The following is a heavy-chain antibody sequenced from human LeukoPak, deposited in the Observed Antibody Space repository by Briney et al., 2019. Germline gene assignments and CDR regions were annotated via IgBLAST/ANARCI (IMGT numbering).Heavy chain of an antibody. CDR1: GFTVSSNY. J-gene: IGHJ4*02. CDR3: ASTAVFWSGYYPFDY. Sequence: GGPLRLSCAASGFTVSSNYMSWVRQAPGKGLEWVSVIYSGGSTYYADSVKGRFTISRDNSKNTLYLQMNSLRAEDTAVYYCASTAVFWSGYYPFDYWGQGTLVTVSS. CDR2: IYSGGST. V-gene: IGHV3-53*01. D-gene: IGHD3-3*01.